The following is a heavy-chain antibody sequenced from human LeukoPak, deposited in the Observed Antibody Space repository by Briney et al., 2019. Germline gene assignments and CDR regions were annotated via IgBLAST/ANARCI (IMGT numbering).Heavy chain of an antibody. CDR3: VSPRGFSYGYFDY. J-gene: IGHJ4*02. V-gene: IGHV4-39*01. Sequence: SETLSPTCTVSGGSISISSAYWGWIRQPPGKVLEWIGSIYYSKNTYYNPSLKSRVTISADTSKNQFSLTLGSVSATDTAVYYCVSPRGFSYGYFDYWGQGTLVTVSS. CDR2: IYYSKNT. D-gene: IGHD5-18*01. CDR1: GGSISISSAY.